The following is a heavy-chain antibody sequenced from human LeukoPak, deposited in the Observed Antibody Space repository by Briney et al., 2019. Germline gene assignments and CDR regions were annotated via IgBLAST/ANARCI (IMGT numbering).Heavy chain of an antibody. CDR2: IYYSGST. CDR3: ARFPPLRYGGG. J-gene: IGHJ4*02. Sequence: PSETLSLTCTVSGGSISSSSYYWGWIRQPPGKGLEWIGSIYYSGSTYYNPSLKSRVTISVDTSKNQFSLKLSSVTAADTAVYYCARFPPLRYGGGWGQGTLVTVSS. D-gene: IGHD3-9*01. V-gene: IGHV4-39*01. CDR1: GGSISSSSYY.